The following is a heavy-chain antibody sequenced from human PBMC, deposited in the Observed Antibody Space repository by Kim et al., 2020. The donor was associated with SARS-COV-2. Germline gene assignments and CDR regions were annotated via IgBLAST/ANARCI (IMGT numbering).Heavy chain of an antibody. D-gene: IGHD2-2*01. CDR3: ASRSCSSTSCYGVYYYYGMDV. Sequence: GGSLRLSCAASGFTFSSYSMNWVRQAPGKGLEWLSYISSSSSTKYYADAVKGRITISRDNAKNSLYLQMNSLRDEDTAVYYCASRSCSSTSCYGVYYYYGMDVWGQGTTVTVSS. CDR1: GFTFSSYS. J-gene: IGHJ6*02. V-gene: IGHV3-48*02. CDR2: ISSSSSTK.